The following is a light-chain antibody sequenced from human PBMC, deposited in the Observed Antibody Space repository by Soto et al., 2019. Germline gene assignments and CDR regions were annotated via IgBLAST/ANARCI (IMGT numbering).Light chain of an antibody. CDR3: QPRSISIT. Sequence: VWTPSPATLSMSPGERATLSCRASQSVASNFLAWYQQKPGQAPRLLIYDASNRATGIPARFSGSGSGTDFPLTVSSLEPDDFAVYYCQPRSISITFGQGARLE. V-gene: IGKV3-11*01. CDR2: DAS. J-gene: IGKJ5*01. CDR1: QSVASNF.